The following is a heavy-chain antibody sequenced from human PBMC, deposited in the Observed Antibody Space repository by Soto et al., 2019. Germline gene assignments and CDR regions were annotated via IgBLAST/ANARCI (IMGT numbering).Heavy chain of an antibody. CDR3: ARGRDVYYYYHLDV. CDR2: IIPFFGST. CDR1: GGTFSSYT. V-gene: IGHV1-69*06. Sequence: ASVKVSCKASGGTFSSYTITWVRQAPGQGLEWMGGIIPFFGSTNYAQKFQDRITITADKSTSTAYMELSSLRSEDTAVYYCARGRDVYYYYHLDVWGQGTTVTVSS. J-gene: IGHJ6*02.